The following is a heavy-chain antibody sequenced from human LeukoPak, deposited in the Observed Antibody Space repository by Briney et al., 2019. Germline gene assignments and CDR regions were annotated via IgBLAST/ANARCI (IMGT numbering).Heavy chain of an antibody. CDR1: GFTFSDYE. CDR2: ISTGGRTI. V-gene: IGHV3-48*03. J-gene: IGHJ4*02. CDR3: ARGATVTYYFDH. D-gene: IGHD4-17*01. Sequence: GGSLRLSCAASGFTFSDYEVNWVRQAPGKGLEWLSYISTGGRTIKYADSVKGRFTISRDNARSSLFLQMTNLRVEDTAVYFCARGATVTYYFDHWGQGALVAVSS.